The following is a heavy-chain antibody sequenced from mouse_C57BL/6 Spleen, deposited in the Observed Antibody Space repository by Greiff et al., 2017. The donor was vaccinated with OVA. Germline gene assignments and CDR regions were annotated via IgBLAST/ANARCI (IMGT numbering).Heavy chain of an antibody. J-gene: IGHJ1*03. V-gene: IGHV1-54*01. D-gene: IGHD2-2*01. CDR3: ARRYYGYDGYFDV. CDR1: GYAFTNYL. Sequence: QVQLQQSGAELVRPGTSVKVSCKASGYAFTNYLIEWVKQRPGQGLEWIGVINPGSGGTNYNEKFKGKATLTADTSSSTAYMQLSSLTSEDSAVYFCARRYYGYDGYFDVWGTGTTVTVSS. CDR2: INPGSGGT.